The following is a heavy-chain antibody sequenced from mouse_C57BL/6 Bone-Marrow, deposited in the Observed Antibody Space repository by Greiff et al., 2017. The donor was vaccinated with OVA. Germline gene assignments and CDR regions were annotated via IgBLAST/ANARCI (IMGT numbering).Heavy chain of an antibody. V-gene: IGHV1-9*01. J-gene: IGHJ3*01. CDR3: ARKWPDGYYGAWFAY. Sequence: VQLQQSGAELMKPGASVKLSCKATGYTFPGYWIEWVKQRPGHGLEWIGEILPGSGSTNYNEKFKGKATFTAATSSNTAYMQLSSRTTEDSAIYYCARKWPDGYYGAWFAYWGQGTLVTVSA. CDR1: GYTFPGYW. D-gene: IGHD2-3*01. CDR2: ILPGSGST.